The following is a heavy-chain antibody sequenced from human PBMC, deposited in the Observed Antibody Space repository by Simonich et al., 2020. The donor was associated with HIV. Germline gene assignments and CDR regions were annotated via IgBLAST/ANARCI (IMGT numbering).Heavy chain of an antibody. CDR3: ASHYGGNHLNWFDP. J-gene: IGHJ5*02. D-gene: IGHD2-15*01. V-gene: IGHV4-34*01. Sequence: QVQLQQWGAGLLKPSETLSLTCAVYGGSFSGYYWGWIRQPPGKGLEWIGEINHSGSTNYNPALKRRLTISVDTSKDQFSLKLSSVTAADTAVYYCASHYGGNHLNWFDPWGQGTLVTVSS. CDR2: INHSGST. CDR1: GGSFSGYY.